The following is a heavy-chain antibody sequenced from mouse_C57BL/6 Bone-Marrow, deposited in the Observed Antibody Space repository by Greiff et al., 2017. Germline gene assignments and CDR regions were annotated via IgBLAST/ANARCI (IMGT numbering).Heavy chain of an antibody. CDR1: GFTFSSYA. CDR2: ISSGGDYI. J-gene: IGHJ3*01. Sequence: EVKVVESGEGLVKPGGSLKLSCAASGFTFSSYAMSWVRQTPEKRLEWVAYISSGGDYIYYADTVKGRFTISRDNARNTLYLQMSSLKSEDTAMYYCTKVYYYGSSPAWFAYWGQGTLVTVSA. CDR3: TKVYYYGSSPAWFAY. V-gene: IGHV5-9-1*02. D-gene: IGHD1-1*01.